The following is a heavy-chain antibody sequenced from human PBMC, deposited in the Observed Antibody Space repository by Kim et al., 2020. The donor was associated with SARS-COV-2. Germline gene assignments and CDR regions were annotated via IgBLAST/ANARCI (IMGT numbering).Heavy chain of an antibody. CDR2: INPNSGGT. D-gene: IGHD6-6*01. J-gene: IGHJ4*02. CDR3: ARDKESSSLPGY. Sequence: ASVKVSCKASGYTFTGYYMHWVRQAPGQGLEWMGWINPNSGGTNYAQKFQGRVTMTRDTSISTAYMELSRLRSDDTAVYYCARDKESSSLPGYWGQGTLVTVSS. CDR1: GYTFTGYY. V-gene: IGHV1-2*02.